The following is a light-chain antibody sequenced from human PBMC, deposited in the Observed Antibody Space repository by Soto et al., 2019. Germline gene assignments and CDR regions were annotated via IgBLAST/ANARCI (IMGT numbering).Light chain of an antibody. Sequence: ILMTQSPSSLSASVGATVTITCRASQDVDKWLAWYQQKPGKAPNLLIWKSSTLIGGVPSRFSAVGSGTQYSLTISGLQPEDVATYYCQQYSSYWTFGQGTMVEIK. V-gene: IGKV1-5*03. CDR3: QQYSSYWT. CDR2: KSS. J-gene: IGKJ1*01. CDR1: QDVDKW.